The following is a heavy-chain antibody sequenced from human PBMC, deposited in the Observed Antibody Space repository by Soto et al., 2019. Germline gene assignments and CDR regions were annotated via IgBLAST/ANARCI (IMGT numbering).Heavy chain of an antibody. Sequence: QGPEWMGWINAGTGNTKYSQKFQGRVTITRDTSASTAYMELSSLRAEDTAVYYCARTERGVIIVYHYSGMDVWGQGTTVTGTS. CDR3: ARTERGVIIVYHYSGMDV. D-gene: IGHD3-10*01. V-gene: IGHV1-3*01. J-gene: IGHJ6*02. CDR2: INAGTGNT.